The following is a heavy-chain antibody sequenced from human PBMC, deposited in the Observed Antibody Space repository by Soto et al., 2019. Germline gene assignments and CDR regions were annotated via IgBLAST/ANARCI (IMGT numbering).Heavy chain of an antibody. J-gene: IGHJ4*02. CDR1: GFTFSNAW. V-gene: IGHV3-15*01. Sequence: EVQLVESGGGFVKPGESLRVSCAASGFTFSNAWMNWVLQAPGKGLEWVGQIRSKTDGGTTFYPAPVKGRVIISRDDSRDTLYLQMNSLKTEDTAVYYCTSAHPRGPDYWGQGTLVSFSA. CDR3: TSAHPRGPDY. CDR2: IRSKTDGGTT. D-gene: IGHD5-12*01.